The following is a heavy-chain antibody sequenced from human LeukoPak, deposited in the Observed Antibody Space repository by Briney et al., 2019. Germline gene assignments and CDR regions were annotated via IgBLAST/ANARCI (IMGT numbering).Heavy chain of an antibody. Sequence: QSGRSLRLSCAASGFTFDDYAMHWVRQAPGKGLEWVSGISWNSGSIGYAYSVKGRFTISRDNAKNSLYLQMNSLRAEDTALYYCAKDIANDILTGYDTPRAFDIWGQGTMVTVSS. CDR3: AKDIANDILTGYDTPRAFDI. CDR1: GFTFDDYA. V-gene: IGHV3-9*01. CDR2: ISWNSGSI. J-gene: IGHJ3*02. D-gene: IGHD3-9*01.